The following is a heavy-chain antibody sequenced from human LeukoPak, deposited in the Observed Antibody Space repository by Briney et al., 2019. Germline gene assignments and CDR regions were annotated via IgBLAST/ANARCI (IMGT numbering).Heavy chain of an antibody. CDR1: GFTFEVDA. D-gene: IGHD2-15*01. Sequence: RVSLRLSCAASGFTFEVDAMRGGRGAPEGGLGWVSLICGAGGSTNYADSVRGRFTISRDNSKNSLYLQMDSLRTEDTAFYYCAKKIDTLGTNAFDIWGQGTMVTVSS. J-gene: IGHJ3*02. CDR2: ICGAGGST. V-gene: IGHV3-43*02. CDR3: AKKIDTLGTNAFDI.